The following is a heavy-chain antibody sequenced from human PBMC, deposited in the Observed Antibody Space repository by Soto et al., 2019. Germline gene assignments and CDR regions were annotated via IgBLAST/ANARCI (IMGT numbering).Heavy chain of an antibody. D-gene: IGHD6-13*01. V-gene: IGHV1-69*01. CDR3: VRDSGAKLSSS. Sequence: QVQLVQSGAEVQKPVSSVKVSCKASGGTFRSYRINWVRQAPGQGLEWVGGIVPIYRTADYAQKFQGRVTITADEYARKSYMELRSLKSQDTAVYYCVRDSGAKLSSSWGQGTLVTVSS. CDR1: GGTFRSYR. J-gene: IGHJ4*02. CDR2: IVPIYRTA.